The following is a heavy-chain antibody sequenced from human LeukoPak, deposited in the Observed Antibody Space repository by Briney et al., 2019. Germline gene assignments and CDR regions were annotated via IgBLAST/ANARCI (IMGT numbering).Heavy chain of an antibody. J-gene: IGHJ5*02. D-gene: IGHD6-19*01. CDR1: GYTFTGYY. CDR2: INPNSGGT. Sequence: VASVKVSCKASGYTFTGYYMHWVRQAPGQGLEWMGWINPNSGGTNYAQKFQGRVTMTRDTSISTAYMELSRLRSDDTAVYYCARDWGIAVAGINWFDPWGQGTLVTVSS. V-gene: IGHV1-2*02. CDR3: ARDWGIAVAGINWFDP.